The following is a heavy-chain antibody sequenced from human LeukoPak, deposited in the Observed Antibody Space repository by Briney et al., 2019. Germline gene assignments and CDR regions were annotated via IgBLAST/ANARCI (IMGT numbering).Heavy chain of an antibody. CDR3: ARYVGYNIDY. J-gene: IGHJ4*02. CDR1: GGSISSYY. D-gene: IGHD6-25*01. Sequence: SETLFLTCTVSGGSISSYYWSWIRQPPGKGLEWIGYIYYSGSTNYNPSLKSRVTISVDTSKNQFSLKLSSVTAADTAVYYCARYVGYNIDYWGQGTLVTVSS. V-gene: IGHV4-59*01. CDR2: IYYSGST.